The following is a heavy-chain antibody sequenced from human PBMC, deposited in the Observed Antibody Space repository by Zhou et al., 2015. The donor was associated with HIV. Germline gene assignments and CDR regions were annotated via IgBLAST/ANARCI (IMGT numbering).Heavy chain of an antibody. CDR3: ARLRLTGIDH. CDR2: INRDGSST. D-gene: IGHD1-20*01. V-gene: IGHV3-74*02. J-gene: IGHJ4*02. CDR1: GFSFSDYW. Sequence: EVQLVESGGTLVQPGGSLRLSCAASGFSFSDYWMHWVRQAPGKGLVWVSRINRDGSSTTYADSVKGRFSISRDNAKNTLFLQMNSLRVEDTAVYYCARLRLTGIDHWGQGTLVTVSS.